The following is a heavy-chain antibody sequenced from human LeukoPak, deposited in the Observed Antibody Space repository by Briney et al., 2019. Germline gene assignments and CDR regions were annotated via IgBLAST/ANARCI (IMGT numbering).Heavy chain of an antibody. Sequence: ASVKVSCKASGYTFTSYAMNWVRQAPGQGLEWMGWINTNTGNPTYAQGFTGRFVFSLDTSVSTAYLQISSLKAEDTAVYYCARLATLMVRGVIEAYYYMDVWGKGTTVTLSS. CDR1: GYTFTSYA. CDR3: ARLATLMVRGVIEAYYYMDV. CDR2: INTNTGNP. V-gene: IGHV7-4-1*02. D-gene: IGHD3-10*01. J-gene: IGHJ6*03.